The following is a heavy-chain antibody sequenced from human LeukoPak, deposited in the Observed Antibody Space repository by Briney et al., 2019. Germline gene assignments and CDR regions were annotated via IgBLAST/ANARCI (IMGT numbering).Heavy chain of an antibody. J-gene: IGHJ4*01. V-gene: IGHV3-48*01. D-gene: IGHD5-12*01. Sequence: GGSLRLSCAASGFNFIDYSMNWVRQAPGKGLEWISYIGISSGNTKYADSVKGRFTISRNKARNSLYLQMNSLRVEDTAVYYCARDHRYAFDNWGHGTLVTVSS. CDR2: IGISSGNT. CDR3: ARDHRYAFDN. CDR1: GFNFIDYS.